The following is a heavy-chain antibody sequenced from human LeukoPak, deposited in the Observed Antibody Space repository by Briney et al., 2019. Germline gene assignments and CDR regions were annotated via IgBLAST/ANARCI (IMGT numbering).Heavy chain of an antibody. V-gene: IGHV4-38-2*02. CDR2: IYHSGST. J-gene: IGHJ2*01. Sequence: SETLSLTCTVSGYSLSSGYFWGWIRQPPGKGLDWIGNIYHSGSTYYNPSLKSRVTISVDTSKNQFSLKLSSVTAADTAMYYCARADTVTSLGWYFDLWGRGTLITASS. D-gene: IGHD4-17*01. CDR3: ARADTVTSLGWYFDL. CDR1: GYSLSSGYF.